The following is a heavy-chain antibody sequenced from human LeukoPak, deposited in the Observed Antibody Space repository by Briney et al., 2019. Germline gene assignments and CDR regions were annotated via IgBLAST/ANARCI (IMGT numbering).Heavy chain of an antibody. CDR1: GYTFNNFF. CDR3: ARGQTMYY. D-gene: IGHD3-10*02. V-gene: IGHV1-18*01. J-gene: IGHJ4*02. Sequence: ASVTVSCKASGYTFNNFFISWVRQAPGQGLEWVGWISPHSHTTHYAEKFQGRVTMTTGTSTTTVYMVLRSLRSDDTAVYFCARGQTMYYWGQGTPVTVSS. CDR2: ISPHSHTT.